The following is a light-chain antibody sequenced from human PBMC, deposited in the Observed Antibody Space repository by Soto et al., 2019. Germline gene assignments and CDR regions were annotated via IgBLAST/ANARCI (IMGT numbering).Light chain of an antibody. J-gene: IGKJ1*01. Sequence: EIVLTQSPGTLSLSPGERATLSCRASQSVSSSYLAWYQQKPGQAPRLLIYGASSRATGIPDRFSGSGSGTDFTLTISRLEPEDFAVYYCQQDSKAVGQGTKVEIE. CDR2: GAS. CDR3: QQDSKA. CDR1: QSVSSSY. V-gene: IGKV3-20*01.